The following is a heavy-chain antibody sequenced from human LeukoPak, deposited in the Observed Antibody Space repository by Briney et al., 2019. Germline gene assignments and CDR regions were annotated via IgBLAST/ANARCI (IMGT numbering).Heavy chain of an antibody. Sequence: ASVNVSCKASGYTFINYGISWVRQAPGQGFEWMGWISVYYNNTKYAQKLQGRVTMTTDTSTSTAYMELRSLRSDDTAVYYCARGTTVLAWFDPWGQGTLVTVSS. V-gene: IGHV1-18*01. CDR2: ISVYYNNT. CDR3: ARGTTVLAWFDP. CDR1: GYTFINYG. D-gene: IGHD4-17*01. J-gene: IGHJ5*02.